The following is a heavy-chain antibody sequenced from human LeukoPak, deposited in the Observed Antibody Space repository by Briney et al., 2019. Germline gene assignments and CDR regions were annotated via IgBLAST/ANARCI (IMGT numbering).Heavy chain of an antibody. CDR2: INPSGGST. Sequence: GASVKVSCKASGYTFTSYYMHWVRQAPGQGLEWMGIINPSGGSTNYAQKFQGRVTMTRDTSTSTVYMELSSLRSEDTAVYYCARVLTYYDILTGYSTYYFDYGGQGTLVTVSS. J-gene: IGHJ4*02. V-gene: IGHV1-46*01. D-gene: IGHD3-9*01. CDR3: ARVLTYYDILTGYSTYYFDY. CDR1: GYTFTSYY.